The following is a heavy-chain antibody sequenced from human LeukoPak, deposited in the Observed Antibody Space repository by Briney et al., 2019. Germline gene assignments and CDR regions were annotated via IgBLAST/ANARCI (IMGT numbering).Heavy chain of an antibody. Sequence: GGSLRLSCAASGFIFSSYSMNWVRQAPGKGLEWVSYISSSSSFIYYADSAKGRFTISRDNAKNSLYLQMNSLRAEDTGVNYCAKFDYGPSYYSMDVWGKGTTVTVSS. V-gene: IGHV3-21*01. CDR3: AKFDYGPSYYSMDV. CDR2: ISSSSSFI. J-gene: IGHJ6*03. D-gene: IGHD4/OR15-4a*01. CDR1: GFIFSSYS.